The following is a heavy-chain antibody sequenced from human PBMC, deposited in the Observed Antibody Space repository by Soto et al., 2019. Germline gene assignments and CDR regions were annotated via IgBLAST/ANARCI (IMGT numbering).Heavy chain of an antibody. CDR3: TRAIPSEGYYFDY. CDR2: IRSKAYGGTT. CDR1: GFTFGDYA. V-gene: IGHV3-49*03. Sequence: GGSLRLSCTASGFTFGDYAMSWFRQAPGKGLEWVGFIRSKAYGGTTEYAASVKGRFTISRDDSKSIAYLQMNSLKTEDTAVYYCTRAIPSEGYYFDYWGQGTLVTVSS. D-gene: IGHD2-21*01. J-gene: IGHJ4*02.